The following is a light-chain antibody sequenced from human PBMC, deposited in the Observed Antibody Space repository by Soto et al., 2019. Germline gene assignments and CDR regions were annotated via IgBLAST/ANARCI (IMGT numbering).Light chain of an antibody. J-gene: IGKJ2*01. Sequence: EIVLTQSPATLSLSPGDRATLSCRASQSVDRYLAWYQEKPGQAPRLLIYDTSDRATGIPDGFSGSGSGTDFTLTISSVEPEDFAVYYCQQGSHWYTFGQGTKLEIK. CDR1: QSVDRY. V-gene: IGKV3-11*01. CDR2: DTS. CDR3: QQGSHWYT.